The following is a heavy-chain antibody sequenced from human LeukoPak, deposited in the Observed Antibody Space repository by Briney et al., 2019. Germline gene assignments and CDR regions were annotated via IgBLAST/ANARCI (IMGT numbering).Heavy chain of an antibody. V-gene: IGHV3-21*01. Sequence: GGSLRLSCAASGFTFSSFSMNWVRQAPGKGLEWVSSISSTSSYIYYADSVKGRFTISRDNAKNSLYLQMNSLRAEDTAVYYCAREGSKSQLSLLFDYWGQGTLVTVSS. CDR3: AREGSKSQLSLLFDY. J-gene: IGHJ4*02. CDR1: GFTFSSFS. CDR2: ISSTSSYI.